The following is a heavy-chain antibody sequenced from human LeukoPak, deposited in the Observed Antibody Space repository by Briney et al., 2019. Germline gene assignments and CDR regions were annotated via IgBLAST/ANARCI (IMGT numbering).Heavy chain of an antibody. CDR1: GYTFTSYY. CDR2: INPNSGGT. Sequence: VASVKVSCTAFGYTFTSYYMHWVRQAPGQGLEWMGWINPNSGGTNYAQKFQGRVTMTRDTSISTAYMELSRLRSDDTAVYYCARDPYSSGWYEDYWGQGTLVTVSS. CDR3: ARDPYSSGWYEDY. D-gene: IGHD6-19*01. V-gene: IGHV1-2*02. J-gene: IGHJ4*02.